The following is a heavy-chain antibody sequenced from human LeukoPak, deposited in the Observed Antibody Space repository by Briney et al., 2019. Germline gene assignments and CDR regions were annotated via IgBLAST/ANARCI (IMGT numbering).Heavy chain of an antibody. Sequence: ASVKVSCKASGYTFTSYDINWVRQATGQGLEWMGWMNPNSGNTGYAQKFQGRVTITRNTSISTAYMELSSLRSEDTAVYYCARDLRGVWFGELLYHTTIDYWGQGTLVTVSS. CDR2: MNPNSGNT. CDR3: ARDLRGVWFGELLYHTTIDY. J-gene: IGHJ4*02. D-gene: IGHD3-10*01. V-gene: IGHV1-8*03. CDR1: GYTFTSYD.